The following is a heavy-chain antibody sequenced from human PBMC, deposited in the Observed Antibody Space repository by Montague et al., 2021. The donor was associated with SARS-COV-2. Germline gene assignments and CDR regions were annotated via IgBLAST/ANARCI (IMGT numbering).Heavy chain of an antibody. Sequence: SETLSLTCTVSGGSISSNYWSWIRQPPGKGLEWIGYIYYSGSTNYNPSLKSRVTISVDTSKNQFSLKLSSVTAADTAVYHCARGFDYWGQGTLVTVSS. CDR2: IYYSGST. CDR3: ARGFDY. CDR1: GGSISSNY. J-gene: IGHJ4*02. V-gene: IGHV4-59*01.